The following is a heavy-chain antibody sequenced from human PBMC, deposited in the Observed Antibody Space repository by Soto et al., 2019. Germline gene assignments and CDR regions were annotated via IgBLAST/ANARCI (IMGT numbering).Heavy chain of an antibody. J-gene: IGHJ4*02. Sequence: SVQVSCKASGGTFSSYAISWLLQAPGQGLEWMGGIIPIFGTANYAQKFQGRVTITADESTSTAYMELSSLRSEDTAVYYCAREATYYDYVWGSYRYTCFDYWGQGTLVTVSS. CDR1: GGTFSSYA. D-gene: IGHD3-16*02. CDR3: AREATYYDYVWGSYRYTCFDY. V-gene: IGHV1-69*13. CDR2: IIPIFGTA.